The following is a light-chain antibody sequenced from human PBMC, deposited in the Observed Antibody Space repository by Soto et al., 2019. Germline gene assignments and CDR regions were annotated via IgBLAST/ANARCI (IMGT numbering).Light chain of an antibody. V-gene: IGLV2-23*01. J-gene: IGLJ2*01. CDR2: EGI. Sequence: QSALTQPASVSGSPGQSITISCTGSNSDVGSYNLVSWYQQHPGKAPKLMIYEGIKRPLGVSNRFSGSTSGNTASLTISGLQAEDEADYYCCSYKVFGGGTKVTVL. CDR3: CSYKV. CDR1: NSDVGSYNL.